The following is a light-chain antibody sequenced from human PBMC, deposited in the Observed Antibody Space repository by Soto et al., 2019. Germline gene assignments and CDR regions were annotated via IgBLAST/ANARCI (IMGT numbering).Light chain of an antibody. CDR1: QSVISS. CDR3: QHYSDSPPT. V-gene: IGKV3D-15*02. Sequence: VSMQSAATLTVSPGERATLSCRASQSVISSLAWYQQKPGQAPRLLIYGASTRATDIPARFSGSGSGTDFTLTIDRLETEDFAMYYWQHYSDSPPTFGQGTKVDIK. CDR2: GAS. J-gene: IGKJ1*01.